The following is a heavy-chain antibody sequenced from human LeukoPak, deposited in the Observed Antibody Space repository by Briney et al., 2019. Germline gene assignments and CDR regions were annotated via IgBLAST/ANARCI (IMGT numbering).Heavy chain of an antibody. CDR1: GGTFSSYA. J-gene: IGHJ6*03. CDR2: IIPIIGTA. V-gene: IGHV1-69*13. D-gene: IGHD5-18*01. CDR3: ARSGDTASWCYYYYYYMDV. Sequence: SVKVSCKASGGTFSSYAISWVRQAPGQGLEWMGGIIPIIGTATYAQKFQGRVAITADESTSTAYMEMSSLRSEDTTVYYCARSGDTASWCYYYYYYMDVWGKGTTVTVSS.